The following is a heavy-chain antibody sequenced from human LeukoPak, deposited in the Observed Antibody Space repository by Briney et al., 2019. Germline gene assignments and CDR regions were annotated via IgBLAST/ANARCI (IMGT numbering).Heavy chain of an antibody. D-gene: IGHD5-18*01. V-gene: IGHV1-69*05. CDR2: IIPNFGTA. CDR1: GDTFSGYA. J-gene: IGHJ3*02. CDR3: ARDPPEVARIQLWFGAFDI. Sequence: SVKVSCKASGDTFSGYAISWVRQAPGQGLEWMGRIIPNFGTANYAQKFQGRVTITTDESTSTAYMELSSLRSEDTAVYYCARDPPEVARIQLWFGAFDIWGQGTMVTVSS.